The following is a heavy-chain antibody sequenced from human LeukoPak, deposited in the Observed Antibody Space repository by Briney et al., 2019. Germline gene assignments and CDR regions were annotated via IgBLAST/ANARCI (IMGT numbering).Heavy chain of an antibody. V-gene: IGHV3-15*01. CDR1: GFTFSNAW. CDR3: TTGSVAPMGYYYMDV. D-gene: IGHD6-19*01. J-gene: IGHJ6*03. CDR2: IKSKTDGGTT. Sequence: GGSLRLSCAASGFTFSNAWMSWVRQAPGKGLEWVGRIKSKTDGGTTDYAAPVKGRFTISRDDSKNTLYLQMNSLKTEDTAVYYCTTGSVAPMGYYYMDVWGKGTTVTVSS.